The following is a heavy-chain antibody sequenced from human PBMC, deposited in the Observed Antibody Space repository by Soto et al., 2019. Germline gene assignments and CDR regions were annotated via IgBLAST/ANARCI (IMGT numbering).Heavy chain of an antibody. CDR2: MNPNSGNT. Sequence: ASVKVSCKASGYTFTSYDINWVRQATGQGLEWMGWMNPNSGNTGYAQKFQGRVTMTRNTSISTAYMELSSLRSEDTAVYYCARVIGIQLGLPGRENYYYGMDVWGQGTTVTVSS. D-gene: IGHD5-18*01. CDR3: ARVIGIQLGLPGRENYYYGMDV. V-gene: IGHV1-8*01. CDR1: GYTFTSYD. J-gene: IGHJ6*02.